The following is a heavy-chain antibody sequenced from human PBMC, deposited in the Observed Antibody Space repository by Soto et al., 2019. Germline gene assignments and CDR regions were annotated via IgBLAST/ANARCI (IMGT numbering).Heavy chain of an antibody. CDR1: GFTFSSYG. D-gene: IGHD3-16*02. Sequence: GGSLRLSCAASGFTFSSYGMHWVRQAPGKGLEWVAVIWYDGSNKYYADSVKGRFTISRDNSKNTLYREMNSLRAEDTAVYYCARDRLRLGELSFLGLDYWGQGTLVTVSS. V-gene: IGHV3-33*01. J-gene: IGHJ4*02. CDR3: ARDRLRLGELSFLGLDY. CDR2: IWYDGSNK.